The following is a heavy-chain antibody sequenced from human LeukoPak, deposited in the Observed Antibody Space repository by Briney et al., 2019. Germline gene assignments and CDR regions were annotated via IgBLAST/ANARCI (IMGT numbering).Heavy chain of an antibody. D-gene: IGHD6-13*01. Sequence: PGRSLRLSCAACGFTFSSYGMHWVRQAPGKGLDLVAIIWNDGSNEYYADSVKGRFTISRDNSKNTLYPQMDSLRAEDTTVYYCARDRERAADLGYWGQGTLVTVSS. V-gene: IGHV3-33*01. J-gene: IGHJ4*02. CDR2: IWNDGSNE. CDR1: GFTFSSYG. CDR3: ARDRERAADLGY.